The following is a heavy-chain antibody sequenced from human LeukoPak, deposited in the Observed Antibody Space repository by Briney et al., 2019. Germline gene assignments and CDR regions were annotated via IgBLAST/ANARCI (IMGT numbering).Heavy chain of an antibody. D-gene: IGHD2-15*01. CDR3: ARVLLPRLPADY. CDR2: ISAYNGNT. Sequence: ASVKVSCETSGYTFTNYAMNWVRQAPGQGLEWMGWISAYNGNTNYAQKLQGRVTMTTDTSTSTAYMELRSLRSDDTAVYYCARVLLPRLPADYWGQGTLVTVSS. V-gene: IGHV1-18*01. J-gene: IGHJ4*02. CDR1: GYTFTNYA.